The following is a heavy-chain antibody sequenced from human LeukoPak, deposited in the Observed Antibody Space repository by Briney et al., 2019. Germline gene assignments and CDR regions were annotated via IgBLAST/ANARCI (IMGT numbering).Heavy chain of an antibody. J-gene: IGHJ4*02. V-gene: IGHV4-59*01. Sequence: KNSETLSLTCAVYGGSFSGYYWSWIRQPPGKQLEWIGYIFYSGSTNYNPSLKSRVTLSVDTSKNQFSLKLSSVTAADTAVYYCARGVVAAPTNFDYWGQGTLVTVSS. CDR3: ARGVVAAPTNFDY. CDR1: GGSFSGYY. CDR2: IFYSGST. D-gene: IGHD2-15*01.